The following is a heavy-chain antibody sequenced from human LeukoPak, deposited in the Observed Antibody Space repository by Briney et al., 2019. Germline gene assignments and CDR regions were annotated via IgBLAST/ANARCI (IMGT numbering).Heavy chain of an antibody. CDR1: GFAFDDYG. CDR3: AGEYGSGTYSYAFDI. J-gene: IGHJ3*02. V-gene: IGHV3-20*04. Sequence: GGSLRLSCAASGFAFDDYGMSWVRQAPGKGLEWVSGINWNGGSTGYADSVRGRFTISRDNAKNSLYLQMNSLRAEDTALYYCAGEYGSGTYSYAFDIWGQGTMVTVSS. CDR2: INWNGGST. D-gene: IGHD3-10*01.